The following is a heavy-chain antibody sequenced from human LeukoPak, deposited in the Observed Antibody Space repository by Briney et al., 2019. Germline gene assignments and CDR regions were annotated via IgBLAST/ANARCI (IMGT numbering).Heavy chain of an antibody. J-gene: IGHJ4*02. Sequence: SETLSLTCTVSGGSISSYYWSWIRQLAGKGLEWIGRIYTSGSTNYNPSLKSRVTMSVDTSKNQFSLKLSSVTAADTAVYYCARGWGPRNPDREFDYWGQGTLVTVSS. D-gene: IGHD1-14*01. CDR1: GGSISSYY. V-gene: IGHV4-4*07. CDR3: ARGWGPRNPDREFDY. CDR2: IYTSGST.